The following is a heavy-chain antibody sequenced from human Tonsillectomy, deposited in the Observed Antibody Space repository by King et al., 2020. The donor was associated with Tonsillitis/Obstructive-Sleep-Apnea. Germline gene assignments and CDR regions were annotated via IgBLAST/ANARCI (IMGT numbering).Heavy chain of an antibody. V-gene: IGHV1-69*01. D-gene: IGHD3-16*01. CDR2: IIPIFGTA. CDR3: AREKGGPPDAFDI. J-gene: IGHJ3*02. Sequence: VQLVESGAEVKKPGSSVKVSCKASGGTFSSYAISWVRQAPGQGLEWMGGIIPIFGTANYAQNFQGRVTSPADESTSTAYMELSSLRSEDTAVYYCAREKGGPPDAFDIWGQGTMVTVSS. CDR1: GGTFSSYA.